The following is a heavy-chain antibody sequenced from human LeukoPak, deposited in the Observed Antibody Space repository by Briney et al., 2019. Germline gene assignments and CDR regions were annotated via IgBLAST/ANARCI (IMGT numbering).Heavy chain of an antibody. Sequence: PGGSLRLSCAAFGFTFSSYAMSWVRQAPGKGLEWVSAISGSGGSTYYADSVKGRFTISRDNSKNTLYLQMNSLRAEDTAVYYCAKVGAVATMDAEYFQHWGQGTLVTVSS. CDR3: AKVGAVATMDAEYFQH. D-gene: IGHD6-19*01. V-gene: IGHV3-23*01. CDR1: GFTFSSYA. J-gene: IGHJ1*01. CDR2: ISGSGGST.